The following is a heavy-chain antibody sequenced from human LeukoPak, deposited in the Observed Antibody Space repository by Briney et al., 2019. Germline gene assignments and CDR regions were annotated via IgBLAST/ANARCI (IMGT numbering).Heavy chain of an antibody. V-gene: IGHV3-11*04. CDR3: ARVGSGYYYPYNWFDL. D-gene: IGHD3-22*01. Sequence: GGSLRLSCAASGFTFSDYYFSWIRQAPGKGLEWVSYISSSGITIYYADSVKGRFTISRDNAKNSLYLQMSSLRVEDTAVFYCARVGSGYYYPYNWFDLWGQGTLVTVSS. CDR2: ISSSGITI. J-gene: IGHJ5*02. CDR1: GFTFSDYY.